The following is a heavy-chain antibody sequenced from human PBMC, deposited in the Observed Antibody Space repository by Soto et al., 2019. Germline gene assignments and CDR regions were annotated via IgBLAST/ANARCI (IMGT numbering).Heavy chain of an antibody. V-gene: IGHV1-8*01. CDR2: MNPNSGNT. Sequence: QVQLVQSGAEVKKPGASVKVSCKASGYTFTSYDINWVRQATGQGLEWMGWMNPNSGNTGYAQKLQGRVTMTRNPSISTAYVELRRLRSEDTAVYYCARPKSDFWSGYYKGEPNWSDPWGQGTLVTVSS. CDR1: GYTFTSYD. J-gene: IGHJ5*02. CDR3: ARPKSDFWSGYYKGEPNWSDP. D-gene: IGHD3-3*01.